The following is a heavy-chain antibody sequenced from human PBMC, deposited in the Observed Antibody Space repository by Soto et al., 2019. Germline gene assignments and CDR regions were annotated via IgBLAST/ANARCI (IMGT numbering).Heavy chain of an antibody. Sequence: GGSLRLSCAASGFTFSSYWMSWVRQAPGKGLERVANIKQDGSEKYYVDSVKGRFTISRDNAKNSLYLQMNSLRAEDTAVYYCARDSGDSGYDFDYWGQGTLVTVSS. CDR2: IKQDGSEK. J-gene: IGHJ4*02. D-gene: IGHD5-12*01. V-gene: IGHV3-7*01. CDR1: GFTFSSYW. CDR3: ARDSGDSGYDFDY.